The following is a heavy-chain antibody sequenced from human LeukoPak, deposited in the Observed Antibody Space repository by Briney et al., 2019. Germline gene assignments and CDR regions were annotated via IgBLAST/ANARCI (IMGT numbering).Heavy chain of an antibody. Sequence: GGSLRLSCAASGFTFSSYAMSWVRQAPGKGLEWVGFIRSKAYGGTTEYAASVKGRFTISRDDSKSIAYLQMNSLKTEDTAVYYCTRDWGTTGTTWAWDYWGQGTLVTVSS. J-gene: IGHJ4*02. CDR3: TRDWGTTGTTWAWDY. D-gene: IGHD1-7*01. CDR1: GFTFSSYA. CDR2: IRSKAYGGTT. V-gene: IGHV3-49*04.